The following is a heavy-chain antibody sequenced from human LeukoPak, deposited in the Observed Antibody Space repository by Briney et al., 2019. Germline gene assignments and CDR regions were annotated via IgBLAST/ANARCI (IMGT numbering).Heavy chain of an antibody. Sequence: PGGSLRLSCAASGFTFSSYAMHWVRQAPGKGLEWVSSISSSSSYIYYADSVKGRFTISRDNAKNSLYLQMNSLRAEDTAVYYCARVSSYDFWSGPFDYWGQGTLVTVSS. J-gene: IGHJ4*02. CDR1: GFTFSSYA. CDR2: ISSSSSYI. CDR3: ARVSSYDFWSGPFDY. D-gene: IGHD3-3*01. V-gene: IGHV3-21*01.